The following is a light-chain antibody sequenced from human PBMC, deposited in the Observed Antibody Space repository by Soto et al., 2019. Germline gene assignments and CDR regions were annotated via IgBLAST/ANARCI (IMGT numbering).Light chain of an antibody. CDR2: GAS. CDR3: QQYGSSPWT. V-gene: IGKV3-20*01. Sequence: EIVLTQSPGTLSLSPGERATLSCRASQSVSSSYLAWCQQKPGQAPRLLIYGASSRATGIPDRFSGSGSGTDFTLTSSRLEPEDFAVYYCQQYGSSPWTFGQGTKVEIK. J-gene: IGKJ1*01. CDR1: QSVSSSY.